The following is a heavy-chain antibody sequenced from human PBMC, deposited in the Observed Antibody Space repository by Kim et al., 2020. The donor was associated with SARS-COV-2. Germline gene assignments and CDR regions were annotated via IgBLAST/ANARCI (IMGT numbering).Heavy chain of an antibody. Sequence: GGSLRLSCAASGFTVSSNYMSWVRQAPGKGLEWVSVIYSGGSTYYADSVKGRFTISRHNSKNTLYLQMNSLRAEDTAVYYCAGGRTGTDYDILTGYPVYYYYGMDVWGQGTTVTVSS. CDR1: GFTVSSNY. J-gene: IGHJ6*02. D-gene: IGHD3-9*01. V-gene: IGHV3-53*04. CDR3: AGGRTGTDYDILTGYPVYYYYGMDV. CDR2: IYSGGST.